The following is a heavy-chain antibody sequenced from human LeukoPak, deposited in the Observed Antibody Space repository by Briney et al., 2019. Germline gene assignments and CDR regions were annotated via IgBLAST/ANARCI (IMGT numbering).Heavy chain of an antibody. CDR2: ISTNGAST. V-gene: IGHV3-64D*06. CDR3: VKDEWRIAVAQFDY. D-gene: IGHD6-19*01. J-gene: IGHJ4*02. CDR1: AFTFSSYA. Sequence: GGSLRPSSSASAFTFSSYAMHWVRQAPGKGLEYVSAISTNGASTYYADSVKGRFTISRDNSKKTLYLQMSSLRAEDTAVYYCVKDEWRIAVAQFDYWGQGTLVTVSS.